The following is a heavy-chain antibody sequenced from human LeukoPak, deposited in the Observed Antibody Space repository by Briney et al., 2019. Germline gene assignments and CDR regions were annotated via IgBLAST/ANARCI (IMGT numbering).Heavy chain of an antibody. CDR2: INPSGGST. CDR1: GYTFTSYY. Sequence: ASVKFSCKASGYTFTSYYMHWVRQAPGQGLEWMGIINPSGGSTSYAQKFQGRVTMTRDTSTSTVYMELSSLRSEDTAVYYCARDSGYSYGKDYYYYMDVWGKGTTVTVSS. CDR3: ARDSGYSYGKDYYYYMDV. D-gene: IGHD5-18*01. J-gene: IGHJ6*03. V-gene: IGHV1-46*01.